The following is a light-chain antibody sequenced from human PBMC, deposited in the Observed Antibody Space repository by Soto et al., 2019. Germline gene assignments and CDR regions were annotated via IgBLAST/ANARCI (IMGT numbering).Light chain of an antibody. CDR1: SSNIGNNA. CDR3: AAWDDSLNGRV. V-gene: IGLV1-36*01. CDR2: YDD. J-gene: IGLJ3*02. Sequence: QSVLTQPPSVSEAPRQRVTISCSGSSSNIGNNAVNWYQQLPGKAPKLLIYYDDLLPSGVSDRFSGSKSGTSASLAISGLQCEDEADYSCAAWDDSLNGRVFGGGTKLTVL.